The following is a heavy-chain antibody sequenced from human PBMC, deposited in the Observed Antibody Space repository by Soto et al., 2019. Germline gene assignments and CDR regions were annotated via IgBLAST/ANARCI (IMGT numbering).Heavy chain of an antibody. CDR3: ARGLAYCGGDCYTYYFDY. Sequence: ASVKVSCKASGYTFTSYDINWVRQATGQGLEWMGWMNPNSGNTGYAQKFQGRVTMTRNTSISTAYMELSSLRSKDTAVYYCARGLAYCGGDCYTYYFDYWGQGTLVTVSS. J-gene: IGHJ4*02. D-gene: IGHD2-21*02. V-gene: IGHV1-8*01. CDR1: GYTFTSYD. CDR2: MNPNSGNT.